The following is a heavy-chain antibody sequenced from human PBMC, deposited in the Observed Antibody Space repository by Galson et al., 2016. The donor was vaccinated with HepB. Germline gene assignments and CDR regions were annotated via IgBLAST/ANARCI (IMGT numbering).Heavy chain of an antibody. CDR2: IKTDGSDT. V-gene: IGHV3-74*01. CDR3: ARGGRKITFIRPIMRNNWFDS. Sequence: SLRLSCAASGFTFGDYWMHWVRQAPGKGPVWISCIKTDGSDTRYADSVKGRFTISLDTSNNQFSLRLTSVTAADTALYFCARGGRKITFIRPIMRNNWFDSWGQGTLVTVSS. CDR1: GFTFGDYW. J-gene: IGHJ5*01. D-gene: IGHD2/OR15-2a*01.